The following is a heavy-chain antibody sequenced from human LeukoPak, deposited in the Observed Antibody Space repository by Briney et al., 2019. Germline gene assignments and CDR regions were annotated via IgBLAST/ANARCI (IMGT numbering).Heavy chain of an antibody. J-gene: IGHJ4*02. V-gene: IGHV3-9*01. D-gene: IGHD5-18*01. Sequence: PGGSLRLSCAASGFTFSSYAMHWVRQAPGKGLEWVSGISWNSGSIGYADSVKGRFTISRDNAKNSLYLQMNSLRAEDTALYYCAKSRGYSYGFPFDYWGQGTLVTVSS. CDR2: ISWNSGSI. CDR3: AKSRGYSYGFPFDY. CDR1: GFTFSSYA.